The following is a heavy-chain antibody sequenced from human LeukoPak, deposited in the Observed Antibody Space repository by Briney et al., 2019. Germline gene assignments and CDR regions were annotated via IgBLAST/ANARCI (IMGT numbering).Heavy chain of an antibody. CDR3: ARDVVVAAPGYYMDV. Sequence: ASVKVSCKASGYTFTGYYMHWVRQAPGQGLEWMGWINPSSGGTNYAQKFQGRVTMTRDTSISTAYMELSRLRSDDTAVYYCARDVVVAAPGYYMDVWGKGTTVTVSS. V-gene: IGHV1-2*02. CDR2: INPSSGGT. CDR1: GYTFTGYY. D-gene: IGHD2-15*01. J-gene: IGHJ6*03.